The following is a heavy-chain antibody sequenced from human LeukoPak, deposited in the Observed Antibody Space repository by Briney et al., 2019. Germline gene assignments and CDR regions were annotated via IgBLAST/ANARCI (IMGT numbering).Heavy chain of an antibody. CDR1: GYRFSNYW. D-gene: IGHD3-16*01. Sequence: GASLKISCKGSGYRFSNYWIGWVRQMPGKGLEWMGIVYPGDSDTRYSPSFQGQVTISADTSISTAYLQWSSLKASDTAMYYCARGGSSGLFDPWGQGSLVTVSS. J-gene: IGHJ5*02. V-gene: IGHV5-51*01. CDR2: VYPGDSDT. CDR3: ARGGSSGLFDP.